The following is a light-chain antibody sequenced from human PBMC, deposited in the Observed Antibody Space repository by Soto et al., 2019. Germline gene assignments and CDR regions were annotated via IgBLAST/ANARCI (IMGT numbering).Light chain of an antibody. CDR1: QSVSSSY. J-gene: IGKJ1*01. CDR3: QQYGSSRWT. V-gene: IGKV3-20*01. Sequence: EIVLTQSPGTLSLSPGERATLSCRASQSVSSSYLAWYQQKPGQAPRLLIYGASSRATGIPDRFSGIASGTDFTLTISRLEPEDFAVYYCQQYGSSRWTFGQGTKVEIK. CDR2: GAS.